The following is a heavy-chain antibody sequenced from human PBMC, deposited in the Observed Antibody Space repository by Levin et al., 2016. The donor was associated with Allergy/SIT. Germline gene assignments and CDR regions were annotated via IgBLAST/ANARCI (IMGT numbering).Heavy chain of an antibody. CDR2: IYYSGST. J-gene: IGHJ4*02. V-gene: IGHV4-39*01. D-gene: IGHD3-3*01. Sequence: SETLSLTCTVSGGSISSSSYYWGWIRQPPGKGLEWIGSIYYSGSTYYNPSLKSRVTISVDTSKNQFSLKLSSVTAADTAVYYCARRVDSFGAGFDYWGQGTLVTVSS. CDR3: ARRVDSFGAGFDY. CDR1: GGSISSSSYY.